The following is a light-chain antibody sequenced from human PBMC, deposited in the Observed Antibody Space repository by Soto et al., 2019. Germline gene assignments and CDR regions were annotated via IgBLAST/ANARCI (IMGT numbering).Light chain of an antibody. V-gene: IGLV2-14*01. CDR2: DVS. CDR3: SSYTSSSTLV. Sequence: QSALTQPASVSGSPGQSITISCTGTSSDVGSYNYVSWYQQHPGKAPKFMIYDVSNRPSGVSNRFSGSKSGNTASLTISGLQAEDEADYYCSSYTSSSTLVFGSGTKLTVL. CDR1: SSDVGSYNY. J-gene: IGLJ1*01.